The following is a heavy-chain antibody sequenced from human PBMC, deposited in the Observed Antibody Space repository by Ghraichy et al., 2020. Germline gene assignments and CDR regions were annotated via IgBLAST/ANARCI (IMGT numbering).Heavy chain of an antibody. V-gene: IGHV3-23*01. J-gene: IGHJ6*03. CDR3: AKGGASSEYYYYMDV. CDR1: GFTFSSYA. D-gene: IGHD3-22*01. Sequence: GGTLRLSCAASGFTFSSYAMSWVRQAPGKGLEWVSAISGSGGSTYYADSVKGRFTISRDNSKNTLYLQMNSLRAEDTAVYYCAKGGASSEYYYYMDVWGKGTTVTVSS. CDR2: ISGSGGST.